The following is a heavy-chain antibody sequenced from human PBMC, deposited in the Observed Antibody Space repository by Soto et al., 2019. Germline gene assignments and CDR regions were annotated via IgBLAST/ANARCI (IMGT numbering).Heavy chain of an antibody. CDR1: GFTFSSYA. D-gene: IGHD1-26*01. J-gene: IGHJ4*02. CDR3: AKDLYGYSGSYNSHYFDY. V-gene: IGHV3-23*01. CDR2: ISGSGGST. Sequence: PGGSLRLSCAASGFTFSSYAMSWVRQAPGKGLEWVSAISGSGGSTYYADSVKGRFTISRDNSKNTLYLQMNSLRAEDTAVYYCAKDLYGYSGSYNSHYFDYWGQGTLVTVSS.